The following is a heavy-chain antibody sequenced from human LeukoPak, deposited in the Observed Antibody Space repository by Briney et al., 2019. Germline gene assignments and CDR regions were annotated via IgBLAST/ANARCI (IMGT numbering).Heavy chain of an antibody. CDR2: IYYSGST. V-gene: IGHV4-39*01. CDR1: GGSISSSSYY. Sequence: PSETLSLTCTVSGGSISSSSYYWGWIRQPPGKGLEWVGSIYYSGSTYYNPSLKSRVTISVDTSKNQFSLKLSSVTAADTAVYYCARQTGSGSYWSDNWFDPWGQGTLVTVSS. J-gene: IGHJ5*02. D-gene: IGHD3-10*01. CDR3: ARQTGSGSYWSDNWFDP.